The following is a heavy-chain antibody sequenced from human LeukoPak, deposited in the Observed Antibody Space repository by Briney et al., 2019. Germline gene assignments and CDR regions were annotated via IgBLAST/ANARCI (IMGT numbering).Heavy chain of an antibody. Sequence: SVPVSCKDCGGTFNSYYISWVRQAPGQPREWMGGIIAIFGTANYPQKFQGRVTITADESTSTAYMELSSLRSEDTAVYYCARSGIAAAGYFDYWGQGTLVSVSS. V-gene: IGHV1-69*13. CDR3: ARSGIAAAGYFDY. CDR2: IIAIFGTA. D-gene: IGHD6-13*01. J-gene: IGHJ4*02. CDR1: GGTFNSYY.